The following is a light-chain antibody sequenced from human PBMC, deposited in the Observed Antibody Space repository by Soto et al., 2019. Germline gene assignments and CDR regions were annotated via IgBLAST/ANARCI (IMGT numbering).Light chain of an antibody. CDR3: CSYAGSYSLI. CDR2: DVN. Sequence: QSVLTQPRSVSGSPGQSVTISCSGSSSDIGGYDHVSWYQHHPGKAPKLMIYDVNKCPSGVPDRFSGSKSGNTASLTISGLQADDEADYYCCSYAGSYSLIFGGGTKLTVL. V-gene: IGLV2-11*01. J-gene: IGLJ2*01. CDR1: SSDIGGYDH.